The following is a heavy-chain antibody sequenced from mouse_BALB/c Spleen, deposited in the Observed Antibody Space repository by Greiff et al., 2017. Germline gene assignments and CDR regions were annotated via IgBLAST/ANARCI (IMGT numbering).Heavy chain of an antibody. V-gene: IGHV1-80*01. CDR1: GYAFSSYW. Sequence: VQLQQSGAELVRPGSSVKISCKASGYAFSSYWMNWVKQRPGQGLEWIGQIYPGDGDTNYNGKFKGKATLTADKSSSTAYMQLSSLTSENSAVYFCARGVYYGSSHRYFDYWGQGTTLTVSS. CDR3: ARGVYYGSSHRYFDY. D-gene: IGHD1-1*01. CDR2: IYPGDGDT. J-gene: IGHJ2*01.